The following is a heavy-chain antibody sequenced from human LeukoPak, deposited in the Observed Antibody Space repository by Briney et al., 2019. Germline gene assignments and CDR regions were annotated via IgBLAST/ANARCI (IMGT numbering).Heavy chain of an antibody. V-gene: IGHV3-30-3*01. CDR2: ISYDGSNK. CDR3: ARESYFDWLLYRNYGMDV. Sequence: PGRSLRLSCAASGFTFSSYAMHWVRQAPGKGLEWVAVISYDGSNKYYADSVKGRFTISRDNSKNTLYLQMNSLRAEDTAVYYCARESYFDWLLYRNYGMDVWGQGTTVTVSS. D-gene: IGHD3-9*01. J-gene: IGHJ6*02. CDR1: GFTFSSYA.